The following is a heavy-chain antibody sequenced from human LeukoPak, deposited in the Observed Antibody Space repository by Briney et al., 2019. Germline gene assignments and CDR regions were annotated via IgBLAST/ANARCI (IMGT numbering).Heavy chain of an antibody. Sequence: SETLSLTCTVSGGSISNYYWSWIRQPPGKGLEWIGHIHYSWATKYNPSLKSRIALSVDPSKNHFSLILSPVNAADPALIYLSRFGITVVRGGKYYFDYWGQGTLVTVSS. CDR1: GGSISNYY. D-gene: IGHD3-10*01. CDR3: SRFGITVVRGGKYYFDY. J-gene: IGHJ4*02. V-gene: IGHV4-59*08. CDR2: IHYSWAT.